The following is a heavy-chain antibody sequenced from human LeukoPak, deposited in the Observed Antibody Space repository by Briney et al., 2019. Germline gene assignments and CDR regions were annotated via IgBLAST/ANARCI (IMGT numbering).Heavy chain of an antibody. D-gene: IGHD2-2*01. CDR3: ARGRIVVVPAAMRYCDY. CDR1: GGSFSGYY. V-gene: IGHV4-34*01. J-gene: IGHJ4*02. CDR2: INHGGST. Sequence: SETLSLSCAVYGGSFSGYYWSWIRQAPGKGLEWIGEINHGGSTNYYPSLKSRVTISVDTSKKQFLLKLSSVTAADTAVYYCARGRIVVVPAAMRYCDYWGQGTLVTVSS.